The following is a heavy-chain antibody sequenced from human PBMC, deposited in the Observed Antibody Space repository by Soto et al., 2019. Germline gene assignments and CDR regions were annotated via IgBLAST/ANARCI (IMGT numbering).Heavy chain of an antibody. CDR2: ISPAGTNQ. J-gene: IGHJ1*01. CDR3: ARENSRISPRLFQH. V-gene: IGHV3-30-3*01. CDR1: GFIFSGYA. Sequence: GSLRLSCVASGFIFSGYAMHWARQAPGKGLEWVALISPAGTNQYYADSAKGRFTISRDNSKNTLYLQMNSLRPEDTGLYYCARENSRISPRLFQHWGHGTLVTVSS. D-gene: IGHD6-6*01.